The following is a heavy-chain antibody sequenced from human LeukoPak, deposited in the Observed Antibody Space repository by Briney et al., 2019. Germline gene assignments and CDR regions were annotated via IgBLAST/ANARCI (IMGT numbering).Heavy chain of an antibody. J-gene: IGHJ5*02. D-gene: IGHD3-3*01. CDR1: GFTFSSYA. V-gene: IGHV3-23*01. CDR2: ISGSGGST. CDR3: AKDLSYDFWSGYYPGATGFDP. Sequence: GGSLRLSCAASGFTFSSYAMSWVRQAPGKGLEWVSAISGSGGSTYYADSVKGRFTISRDNSKNTLYLQMNSLRAEDTAVYYCAKDLSYDFWSGYYPGATGFDPWGQGTPVTVSS.